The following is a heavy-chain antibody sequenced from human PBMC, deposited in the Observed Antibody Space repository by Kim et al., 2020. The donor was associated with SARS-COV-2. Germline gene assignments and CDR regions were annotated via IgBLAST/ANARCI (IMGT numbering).Heavy chain of an antibody. CDR3: ARDCGGDCRRAFDI. D-gene: IGHD2-21*02. V-gene: IGHV3-53*01. J-gene: IGHJ3*02. Sequence: GGSLILSCAASGFTVSSDYIIWVRQAPGKGLELVSVSYSGGGTYYTDSVRGRFTVSRDTSKNTVYLQMNSLRAEDTAVYFCARDCGGDCRRAFDIWGQGTMVTVSS. CDR1: GFTVSSDY. CDR2: SYSGGGT.